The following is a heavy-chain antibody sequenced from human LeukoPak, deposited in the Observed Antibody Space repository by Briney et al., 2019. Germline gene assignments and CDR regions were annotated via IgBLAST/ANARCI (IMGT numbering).Heavy chain of an antibody. CDR3: ARSIAAAGNDY. CDR2: ISGGGYI. D-gene: IGHD6-13*01. CDR1: GFTFSTYT. Sequence: PGGSLRLSCAASGFTFSTYTMNWVRQAPGKGLEWVSSISGGGYINYADSVKGRFTISRDNAKNSQYLQMSSLRAEDTAVYYCARSIAAAGNDYWGQGTLVTVSS. J-gene: IGHJ4*02. V-gene: IGHV3-21*01.